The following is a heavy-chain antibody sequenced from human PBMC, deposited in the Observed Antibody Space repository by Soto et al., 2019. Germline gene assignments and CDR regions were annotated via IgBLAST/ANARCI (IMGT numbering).Heavy chain of an antibody. J-gene: IGHJ6*02. CDR1: GFTFSSYG. CDR3: ARDLDYYGSGSYYRYYYYGMDV. V-gene: IGHV3-33*01. CDR2: IWYDGSNK. D-gene: IGHD3-10*01. Sequence: PGGSLRLSCAASGFTFSSYGMHWVRQAPGKGLEWVAVIWYDGSNKYYADSVKGRFTISRDNSKNTLYLQMNSLRAEDTAVYYCARDLDYYGSGSYYRYYYYGMDVWGQGTTVTVSS.